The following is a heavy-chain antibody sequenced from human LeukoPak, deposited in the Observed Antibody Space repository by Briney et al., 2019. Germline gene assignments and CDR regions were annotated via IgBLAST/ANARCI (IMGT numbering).Heavy chain of an antibody. V-gene: IGHV4-4*07. Sequence: PAETLSLTCTVSGVSITSYYWSWIRQPAGKGLEWIGRIHTNGSTNYNSSLKSRVTMSVDKSKNQYSLKLSSVTAADTAVYYFARDQYCYEGSGYYRFDFWGQGTLVTVSS. CDR1: GVSITSYY. CDR3: ARDQYCYEGSGYYRFDF. J-gene: IGHJ4*02. CDR2: IHTNGST. D-gene: IGHD3-22*01.